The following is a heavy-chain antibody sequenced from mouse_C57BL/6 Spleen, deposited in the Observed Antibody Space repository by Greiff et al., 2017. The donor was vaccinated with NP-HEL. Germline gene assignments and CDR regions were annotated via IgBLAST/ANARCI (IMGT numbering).Heavy chain of an antibody. V-gene: IGHV1-59*01. CDR3: ARAHYYGSSPYYFDY. D-gene: IGHD1-1*01. CDR1: GYTFTSYW. Sequence: QVQLQQPGAELVRPGTSVKLSCKASGYTFTSYWMHWVKQRPGQGLEWIGVIDPSDSYTNYNQKFKGKATLTVDTSSSTAYMQLSSLTSEDSAVYYCARAHYYGSSPYYFDYWGKGTTLTVSS. J-gene: IGHJ2*01. CDR2: IDPSDSYT.